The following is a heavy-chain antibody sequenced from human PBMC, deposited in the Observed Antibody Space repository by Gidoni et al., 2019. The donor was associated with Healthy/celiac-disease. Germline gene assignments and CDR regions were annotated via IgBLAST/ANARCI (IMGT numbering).Heavy chain of an antibody. CDR1: GGPIRRYY. D-gene: IGHD3-3*01. CDR2: IYYSGST. Sequence: QVQLQESGPGLVKPSETLSLTCTVPGGPIRRYYWRWIRQPPGKGLEWIGYIYYSGSTNYTPSLKSRVTISVDTSKNQFSLKLSSVTAAETAVYYCAREIITIFGVGYFDPWGQGTLVTVSS. CDR3: AREIITIFGVGYFDP. J-gene: IGHJ5*02. V-gene: IGHV4-59*01.